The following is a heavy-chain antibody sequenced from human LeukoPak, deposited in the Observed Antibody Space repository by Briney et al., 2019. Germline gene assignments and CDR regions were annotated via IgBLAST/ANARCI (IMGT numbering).Heavy chain of an antibody. D-gene: IGHD1-26*01. CDR3: ARDVRIVGATTIDY. CDR1: GYTSGIYY. CDR2: IKQDGSEK. J-gene: IGHJ4*02. Sequence: GGSLRLSCVASGYTSGIYYMTWVRQAPGKGLEWVANIKQDGSEKYYVDPVKGRFTISRDNAKNSWDLQMNSLRVEDTAMYYCARDVRIVGATTIDYWGQGTLVTVSS. V-gene: IGHV3-7*01.